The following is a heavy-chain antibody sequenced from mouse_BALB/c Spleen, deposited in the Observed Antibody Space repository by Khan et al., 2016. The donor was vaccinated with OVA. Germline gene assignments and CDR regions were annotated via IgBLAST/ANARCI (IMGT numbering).Heavy chain of an antibody. V-gene: IGHV1S34*01. J-gene: IGHJ4*01. CDR3: ARDGYYYAMDY. CDR1: GYSFTGYY. D-gene: IGHD2-3*01. CDR2: ISCYNGGT. Sequence: LVKTGASVKISCKASGYSFTGYYIHWVKQSHGKSLEWIGYISCYNGGTGYNPKFKGKAKFTVNTSSSTAYMQFNSLTSEESAVYYCARDGYYYAMDYWGQGTSVTVSS.